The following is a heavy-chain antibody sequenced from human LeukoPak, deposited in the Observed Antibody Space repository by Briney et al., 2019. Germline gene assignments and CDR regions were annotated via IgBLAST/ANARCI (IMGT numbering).Heavy chain of an antibody. V-gene: IGHV3-43*01. Sequence: GGSLRLSCAASGFTFDDYTMNWVRQTPAKGLEWVSRINWDGSTTYYADSVKGRFTVSRDNSKTSLYLQMNNLRTEDTALYYCAKGESYYDFWSGYSAFDYWGLGTLVTVSS. CDR2: INWDGSTT. CDR1: GFTFDDYT. D-gene: IGHD3-3*01. J-gene: IGHJ4*02. CDR3: AKGESYYDFWSGYSAFDY.